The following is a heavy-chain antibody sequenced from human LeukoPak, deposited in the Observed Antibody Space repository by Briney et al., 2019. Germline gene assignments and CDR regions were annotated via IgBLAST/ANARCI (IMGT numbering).Heavy chain of an antibody. D-gene: IGHD2-8*01. Sequence: SETLSLTCTVSGGSISSYYWSRIRQPPGKGLEWIGYIYYSGSTNYNPSLKSRVTISVDTPKNQFSLKLSSVTAADTAVYYCARPYCTNGICSNWFDPWGQGTLVTVSS. CDR2: IYYSGST. V-gene: IGHV4-59*01. CDR3: ARPYCTNGICSNWFDP. CDR1: GGSISSYY. J-gene: IGHJ5*02.